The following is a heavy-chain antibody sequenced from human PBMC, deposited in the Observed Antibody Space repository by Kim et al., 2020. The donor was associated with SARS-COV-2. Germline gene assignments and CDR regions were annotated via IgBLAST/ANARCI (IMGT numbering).Heavy chain of an antibody. J-gene: IGHJ4*02. Sequence: YADSVKGRFTISRDNAKNSLYLQMNSLRAEDTALYYCAKDTISGAAAGLNWGQGTLVTVSS. CDR3: AKDTISGAAAGLN. V-gene: IGHV3-9*01. D-gene: IGHD6-13*01.